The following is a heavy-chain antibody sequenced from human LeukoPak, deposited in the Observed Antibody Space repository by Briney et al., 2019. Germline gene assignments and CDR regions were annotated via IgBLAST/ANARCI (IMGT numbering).Heavy chain of an antibody. CDR3: ARDNYYDRSGYMRRAFDI. V-gene: IGHV4-30-4*01. CDR2: IYYSGST. CDR1: DGSISSGDYY. J-gene: IGHJ3*02. D-gene: IGHD3-22*01. Sequence: SETLSLTCTVSDGSISSGDYYWSWIRQPPGKGLEWIGYIYYSGSTYYNPSLKSRVTISVDTSKKQFSLKLSSVAAADTAVHYCARDNYYDRSGYMRRAFDIWGQGTMVTVSS.